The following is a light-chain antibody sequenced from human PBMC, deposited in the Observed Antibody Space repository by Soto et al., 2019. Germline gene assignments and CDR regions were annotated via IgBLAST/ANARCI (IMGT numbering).Light chain of an antibody. Sequence: EIVLTQSPATLSLSPGERATLSCRASQSVSSYLAWYQQKPGQAPRLLIYDASNRATGIPARFSGSGSRTDFTLTISGLEPEDFAIYYCQHRSNWPPITFGQGTRLEIK. V-gene: IGKV3-11*01. J-gene: IGKJ5*01. CDR1: QSVSSY. CDR3: QHRSNWPPIT. CDR2: DAS.